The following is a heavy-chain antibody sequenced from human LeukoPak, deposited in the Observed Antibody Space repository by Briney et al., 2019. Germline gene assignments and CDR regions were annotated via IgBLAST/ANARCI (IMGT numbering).Heavy chain of an antibody. CDR2: IYSGGST. D-gene: IGHD1-26*01. CDR3: AKNRGAGSHYYYHMNV. V-gene: IGHV3-53*01. Sequence: GGSLRLSCAASGFTVSSNYMSWVRQAPGKGLEWVSVIYSGGSTYYADSVKGRFTISRDNSKNTLCLQLNSLRVEDTAVYYCAKNRGAGSHYYYHMNVWGKGTTVTVSS. CDR1: GFTVSSNY. J-gene: IGHJ6*03.